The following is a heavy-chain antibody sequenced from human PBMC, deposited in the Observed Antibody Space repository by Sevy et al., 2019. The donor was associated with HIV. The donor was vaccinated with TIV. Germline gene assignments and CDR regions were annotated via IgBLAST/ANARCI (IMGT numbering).Heavy chain of an antibody. V-gene: IGHV3-23*01. Sequence: GGSLRLSCAASRFSFSSYAMSWVRQAPGKGLEWVSSMTGSGGTIYYGDSVKGRFTISRDNSKNKLYLQMNSLRAEDTAVYYCAKDGLYGGDFEYFQDWGQGTLVTVSS. D-gene: IGHD2-21*02. CDR2: MTGSGGTI. CDR3: AKDGLYGGDFEYFQD. CDR1: RFSFSSYA. J-gene: IGHJ1*01.